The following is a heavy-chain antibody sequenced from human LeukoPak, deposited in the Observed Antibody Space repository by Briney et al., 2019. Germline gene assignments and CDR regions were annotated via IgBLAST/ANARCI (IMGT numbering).Heavy chain of an antibody. Sequence: ASVKVSCKASGYTFTSYYMHWVRQAPGQGLEWMGIINPSGGSTSYAQKFQGRVTMTRDTSTSTVYMELSSLRSEDTAVYYCAREKRGYCSSTSCRGWFDPWGQGTLVTVSS. CDR3: AREKRGYCSSTSCRGWFDP. CDR1: GYTFTSYY. D-gene: IGHD2-2*01. V-gene: IGHV1-46*01. J-gene: IGHJ5*02. CDR2: INPSGGST.